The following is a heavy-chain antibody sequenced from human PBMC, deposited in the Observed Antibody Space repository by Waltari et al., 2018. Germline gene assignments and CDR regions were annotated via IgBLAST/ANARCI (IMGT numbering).Heavy chain of an antibody. CDR1: GSPFRSYT. Sequence: QVQLVQSRAEVKKPGSSVTVSCKASGSPFRSYTHIWVRQAPGQGLEWMGRIIPILGIANYAQKFQGRVTITADKSTSTAYMELSSLRSEDTAVYYCARDGSSGWYLEYFQHWGQGTLVTVSS. D-gene: IGHD6-19*01. CDR2: IIPILGIA. V-gene: IGHV1-69*08. J-gene: IGHJ1*01. CDR3: ARDGSSGWYLEYFQH.